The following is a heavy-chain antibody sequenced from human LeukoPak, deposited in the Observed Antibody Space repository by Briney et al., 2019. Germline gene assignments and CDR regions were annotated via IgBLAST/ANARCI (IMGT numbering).Heavy chain of an antibody. CDR2: IYPSGST. CDR1: GGSISSYY. J-gene: IGHJ6*03. D-gene: IGHD3-3*01. Sequence: PETLSLTCSVSGGSISSYYWSWLRQPAGQGLEGIGRIYPSGSTNYNPSRKSRVTMSVDTSKNQFSLKLSSVAAADTAVYYCARAYDFPSRGYYYTDVWGKGTTVTVSS. V-gene: IGHV4-4*07. CDR3: ARAYDFPSRGYYYTDV.